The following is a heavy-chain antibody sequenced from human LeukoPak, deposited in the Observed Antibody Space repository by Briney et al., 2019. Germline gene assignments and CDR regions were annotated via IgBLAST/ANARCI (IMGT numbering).Heavy chain of an antibody. J-gene: IGHJ4*02. CDR2: IIPIFDTA. CDR1: GCTFSSYA. D-gene: IGHD3-10*01. CDR3: ARVEGYGSGDYFDY. Sequence: SVKVSCKASGCTFSSYAISWVRQAPGQGLEWMGGIIPIFDTANYAQKFQGRVTITADESTSTAYMELSSLRSEDTAVYYCARVEGYGSGDYFDYWGQGTLVTVSS. V-gene: IGHV1-69*13.